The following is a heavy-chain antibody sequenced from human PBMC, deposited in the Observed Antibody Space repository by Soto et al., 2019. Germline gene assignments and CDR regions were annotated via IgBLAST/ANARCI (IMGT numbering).Heavy chain of an antibody. CDR1: GYTFTSYA. J-gene: IGHJ4*02. CDR3: ARLVATGLLFDY. Sequence: ASVKVSCKASGYTFTSYAMHWVRQAPGQRLEWMGWISAGNGNTKYSQKFQGRVTITRDTSASTAYMELSSLRSEDTAAYYCARLVATGLLFDYWGQGTLVTVSS. CDR2: ISAGNGNT. D-gene: IGHD5-12*01. V-gene: IGHV1-3*01.